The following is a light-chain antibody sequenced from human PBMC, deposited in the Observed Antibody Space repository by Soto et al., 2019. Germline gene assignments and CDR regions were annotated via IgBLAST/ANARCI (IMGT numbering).Light chain of an antibody. CDR1: QSLVHTDGNTY. J-gene: IGKJ4*01. Sequence: DLVLTQTPLSSPVTLGQPASISCTSSQSLVHTDGNTYLSWLQQRPGQPPRLLIYKISNRFSGVPDRVSGSGAGTDFTLTITRVEAEDVGVYYCMQPTQFPPSLTFGGGTKVEIK. CDR2: KIS. V-gene: IGKV2-24*01. CDR3: MQPTQFPPSLT.